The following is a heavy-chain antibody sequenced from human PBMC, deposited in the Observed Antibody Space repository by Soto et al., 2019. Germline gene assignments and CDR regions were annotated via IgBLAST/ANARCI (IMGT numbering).Heavy chain of an antibody. CDR2: FSLSGPT. CDR3: ARRMTPPGAPAWDYFDS. J-gene: IGHJ4*02. V-gene: IGHV4-4*07. CDR1: GASITGSCG. D-gene: IGHD7-27*01. Sequence: SETMSLTSTVSGASITGSCGWSWIRQTAGKGLEGMGRFSLSGPTNLNPSLVGRGALASGVSKIQCSLRLSSATTADTALYFCARRMTPPGAPAWDYFDSCGQVTLVAVSS.